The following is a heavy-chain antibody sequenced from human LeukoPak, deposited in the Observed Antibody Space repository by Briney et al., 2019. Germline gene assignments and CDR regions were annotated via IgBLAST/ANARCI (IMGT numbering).Heavy chain of an antibody. J-gene: IGHJ4*02. CDR2: LSSAGVTA. V-gene: IGHV3-23*01. CDR1: GFTFSRHG. D-gene: IGHD3-9*01. CDR3: AKVPFYDILTGLLL. Sequence: PGGSLRLSCAASGFTFSRHGMSWVRQAPGKGLEWVASLSSAGVTAYYADSVKGRFTISRDNSKNTLYLQMNSLRAEDTAVYYCAKVPFYDILTGLLLWGQGTLVTVSS.